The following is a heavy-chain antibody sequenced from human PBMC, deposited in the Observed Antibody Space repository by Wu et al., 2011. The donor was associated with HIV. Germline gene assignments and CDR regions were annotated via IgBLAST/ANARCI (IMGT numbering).Heavy chain of an antibody. J-gene: IGHJ4*02. Sequence: QVQLVQSGAEVKKPGASVKVSCKASGYTFTSYGISWVRQAPGQGLEWMGWISAYNGDTNYAQKLQGRVTMTRDTSISTAYMEMTRLQSDDTAVYYCARAASAAGGDYWGQGTLVTVSS. CDR3: ARAASAAGGDY. D-gene: IGHD2-15*01. CDR1: GYTFTSYG. V-gene: IGHV1-18*01. CDR2: ISAYNGDT.